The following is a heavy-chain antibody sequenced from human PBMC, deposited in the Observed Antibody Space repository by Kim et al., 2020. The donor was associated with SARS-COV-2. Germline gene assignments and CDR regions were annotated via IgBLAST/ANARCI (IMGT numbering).Heavy chain of an antibody. J-gene: IGHJ4*02. CDR3: ARVGPHQYSGSYSDY. V-gene: IGHV3-30-3*01. Sequence: GGSLRLSCAASGFTFSSYAMHWVRQAPGKGLEWVAVISYDGSNKYYADSVKGRFTISRDNSKNTLYLQMNSLRAEDTAVYYCARVGPHQYSGSYSDYWGQGTLVTVSS. D-gene: IGHD1-26*01. CDR2: ISYDGSNK. CDR1: GFTFSSYA.